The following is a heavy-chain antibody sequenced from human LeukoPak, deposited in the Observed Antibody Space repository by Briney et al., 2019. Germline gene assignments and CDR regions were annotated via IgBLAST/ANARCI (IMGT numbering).Heavy chain of an antibody. V-gene: IGHV3-33*01. Sequence: QPGRSLRLSCAASGFTFSSYGMHWVRQAPGKGLEWVAVLWYDGSNKYYSDSVKGRFTISRDNSKNTVYLPMDSLRVEDTAIYFCYATEAYWGERTLVTVSS. CDR3: YATEAY. CDR1: GFTFSSYG. CDR2: LWYDGSNK. J-gene: IGHJ4*02.